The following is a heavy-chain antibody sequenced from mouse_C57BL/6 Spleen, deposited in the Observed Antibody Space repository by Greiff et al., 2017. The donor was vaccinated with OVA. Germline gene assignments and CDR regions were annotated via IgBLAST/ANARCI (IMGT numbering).Heavy chain of an antibody. CDR1: GYTFTDYY. J-gene: IGHJ2*01. Sequence: VQLQQSGPVLVKPGASVKMSCKASGYTFTDYYMNWVKQSHGKSLEWIGVINPYNGGTSYNQKFKGKATLTVDKSSSTAYMEHNSLTSEDSAVYYCAGSVYDGYYDDYWGQGTTLTVSS. D-gene: IGHD2-3*01. CDR3: AGSVYDGYYDDY. CDR2: INPYNGGT. V-gene: IGHV1-19*01.